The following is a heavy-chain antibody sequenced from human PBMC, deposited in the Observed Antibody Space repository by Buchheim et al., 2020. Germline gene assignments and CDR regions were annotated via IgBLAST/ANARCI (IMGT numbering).Heavy chain of an antibody. CDR3: ARDGGYNPFDS. V-gene: IGHV3-48*03. D-gene: IGHD5-24*01. CDR1: GFTFSNYE. CDR2: INRGGSIT. Sequence: VESGGGLVQLGGSLRLSCAASGFTFSNYEMNWVRQAPGKGLEWISYINRGGSITYYADSVKGRFTVSRDDAENSLYLQINSLVVDDTAVYYCARDGGYNPFDSWGQGTL. J-gene: IGHJ4*02.